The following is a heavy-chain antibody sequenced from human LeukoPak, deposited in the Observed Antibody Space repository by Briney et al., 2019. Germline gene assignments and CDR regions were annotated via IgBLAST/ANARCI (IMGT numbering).Heavy chain of an antibody. D-gene: IGHD5-18*01. CDR2: INHSGST. V-gene: IGHV4-34*01. CDR3: AIRRGYSYGYGP. J-gene: IGHJ4*02. Sequence: SWIRQPPGKGLEWIGEINHSGSTNYNPSLKSRVTISVDTSKNQFSLKLSSVTAADTAVYYCAIRRGYSYGYGPWGQGTLVTVSS.